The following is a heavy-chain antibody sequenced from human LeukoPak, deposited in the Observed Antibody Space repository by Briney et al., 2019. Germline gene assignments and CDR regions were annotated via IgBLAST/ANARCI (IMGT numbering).Heavy chain of an antibody. V-gene: IGHV3-23*01. CDR2: ISGSGGST. D-gene: IGHD3-22*01. J-gene: IGHJ6*02. CDR3: AKDQSGDSSGYFSYYYYYGMDV. CDR1: GFTFSSYA. Sequence: GGSLRLSCAASGFTFSSYAMSWVRQAPGKGLEWVSVISGSGGSTYYADSVKVRFTISRDNSKNTLYLQMNSLRAEDTAVYYCAKDQSGDSSGYFSYYYYYGMDVWGQGTTVTVSS.